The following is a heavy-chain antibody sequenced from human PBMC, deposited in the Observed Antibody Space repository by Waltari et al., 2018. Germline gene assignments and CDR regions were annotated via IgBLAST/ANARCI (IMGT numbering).Heavy chain of an antibody. CDR3: AHRRTVVSAWSDENFDP. D-gene: IGHD3-3*01. CDR2: IYWNDDK. V-gene: IGHV2-5*01. CDR1: GFSLSTSGVG. Sequence: QITLKESGPTLVKPTQTLTLPCTFSGFSLSTSGVGVGWIRQPPGKALEWIALIYWNDDKPYSPSLNSRLTSTTDTSKTHVFLTMTNMDPVDTATYYGAHRRTVVSAWSDENFDPWGQGTLVTVSS. J-gene: IGHJ5*02.